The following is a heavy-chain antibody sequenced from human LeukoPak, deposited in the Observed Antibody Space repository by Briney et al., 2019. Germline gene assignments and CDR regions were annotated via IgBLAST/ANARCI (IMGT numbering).Heavy chain of an antibody. Sequence: ASVKVSCKASGYTLTSYDINWVRQATGQGLEWMGWMNPNSGNTGYAQKFQGRVTMTRNTSISTAYMELSSLRSEDTAVYYCARAISIYYYYYYYMDVWGKGTTVTVSS. D-gene: IGHD3-3*01. CDR2: MNPNSGNT. J-gene: IGHJ6*03. V-gene: IGHV1-8*01. CDR1: GYTLTSYD. CDR3: ARAISIYYYYYYYMDV.